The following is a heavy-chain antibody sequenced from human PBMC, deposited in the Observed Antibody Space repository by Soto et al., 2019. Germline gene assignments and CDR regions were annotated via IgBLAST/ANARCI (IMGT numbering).Heavy chain of an antibody. D-gene: IGHD3-10*01. CDR1: GFTYSTYT. J-gene: IGHJ4*02. Sequence: PGGSLRLSCAASGFTYSTYTMHWVRQAPGKGLEWVAVISYDGNNKFYADSVKGRFTISRDSTKQTLYLQMNSLRAEDTAVYYCAREARGYYGSGSYYLWLPKDFDYWGQGTLVTVSS. CDR2: ISYDGNNK. CDR3: AREARGYYGSGSYYLWLPKDFDY. V-gene: IGHV3-30-3*01.